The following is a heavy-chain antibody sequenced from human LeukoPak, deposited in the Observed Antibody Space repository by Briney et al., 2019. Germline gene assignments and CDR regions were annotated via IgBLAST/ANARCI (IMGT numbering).Heavy chain of an antibody. CDR2: IYYSGST. Sequence: PSETLSLTCTVSGGSVSSGSYYWSWIRQPPGKGLEWIGYIYYSGSTNYNPSLKSRVTISVHTSKNQFSLKLSSVTAADTAVYYCARSWQLGYFDYWGQGTLVTVSS. CDR3: ARSWQLGYFDY. V-gene: IGHV4-61*01. J-gene: IGHJ4*02. D-gene: IGHD6-13*01. CDR1: GGSVSSGSYY.